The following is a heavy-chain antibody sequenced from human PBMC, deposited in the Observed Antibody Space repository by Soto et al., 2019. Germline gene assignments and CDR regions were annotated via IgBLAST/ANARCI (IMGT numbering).Heavy chain of an antibody. D-gene: IGHD1-26*01. CDR3: ARGSVDGGELDW. V-gene: IGHV3-33*01. CDR2: IWYDASNK. Sequence: VQLLESGGGVVQPGRSLRLSRAASGFTFRTYGMYWVRKAPGKGLEWVAVIWYDASNKYYADSVKGRFNISRDTSENTLYLHRNSLRAEDTAGYYCARGSVDGGELDWWGQGTLVTVSS. J-gene: IGHJ4*02. CDR1: GFTFRTYG.